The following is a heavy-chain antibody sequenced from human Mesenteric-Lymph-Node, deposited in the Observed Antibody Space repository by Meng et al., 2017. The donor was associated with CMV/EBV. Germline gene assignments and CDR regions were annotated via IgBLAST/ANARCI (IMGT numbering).Heavy chain of an antibody. J-gene: IGHJ4*02. CDR2: VRYDGSDK. D-gene: IGHD2-8*01. V-gene: IGHV3-30*02. CDR1: GFTFSVHG. CDR3: VRDNEAYCTSSSCTHFDH. Sequence: GESLKISCAASGFTFSVHGMHWVRRALGKGLEWVAFVRYDGSDKYYGDSVKGRFTISRDNSKNTVYLQMNSLRADDTAVYYCVRDNEAYCTSSSCTHFDHWGQGTLVTVSS.